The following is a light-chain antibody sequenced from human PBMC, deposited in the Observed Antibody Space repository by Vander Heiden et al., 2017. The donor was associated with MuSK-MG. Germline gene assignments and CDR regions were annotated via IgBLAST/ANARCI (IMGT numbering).Light chain of an antibody. V-gene: IGKV3-20*01. CDR1: QSVNTNY. CDR2: GAF. Sequence: VLPQSPATLSLSPGETATLPCRASQSVNTNYLGWYQQIPGQAPRLLIYGAFTSATGIPDRLTGSGSGTDFTLTSSRLEPEDFAVYSWHQYGRSPTFGPGTKLDIK. CDR3: HQYGRSPT. J-gene: IGKJ3*01.